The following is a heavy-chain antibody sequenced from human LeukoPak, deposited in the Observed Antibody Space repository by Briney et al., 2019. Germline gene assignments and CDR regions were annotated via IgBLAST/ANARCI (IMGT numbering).Heavy chain of an antibody. CDR3: ARGLLAYCGGDCPFFDY. CDR1: GGSISSGSYY. Sequence: SQTLSLTCTVSGGSISSGSYYWSWIRQPAGKGLEWIGRIYTSGSTNYNPSLKSQVTISVDTSKNQFSLKLSSVTAADTAVYYCARGLLAYCGGDCPFFDYWGQGTLVTVSS. J-gene: IGHJ4*02. CDR2: IYTSGST. D-gene: IGHD2-21*02. V-gene: IGHV4-61*02.